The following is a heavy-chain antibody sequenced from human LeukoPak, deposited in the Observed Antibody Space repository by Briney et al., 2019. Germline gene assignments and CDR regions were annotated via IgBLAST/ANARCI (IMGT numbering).Heavy chain of an antibody. D-gene: IGHD3-16*01. CDR3: ARAGELRYMDV. CDR1: GGSISSSSYY. V-gene: IGHV3-11*04. J-gene: IGHJ6*03. Sequence: LSLTCTVSGGSISSSSYYMSWIRQAPGKGLEWVSTIKGTGLTTYYADSVKGRFTISRDNAKNSLFLQMSSLRADDTAIYYCARAGELRYMDVWGKGTAVTISS. CDR2: IKGTGLTT.